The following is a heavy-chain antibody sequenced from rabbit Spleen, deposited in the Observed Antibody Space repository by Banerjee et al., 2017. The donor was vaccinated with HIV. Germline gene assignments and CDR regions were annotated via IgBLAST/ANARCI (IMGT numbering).Heavy chain of an antibody. V-gene: IGHV1S45*01. CDR2: IYATGSVDT. J-gene: IGHJ4*01. Sequence: QQQLEESGGDLVKPEGSLTLTCTASGFSFSSGFWICWVRQAPGKGLEWIACIYATGSVDTDYANWATGRFTISKTSSTTVTLRMTSLTAADTATYFCARGVYDDYDTYFFDLWGQGTLVTVS. CDR1: GFSFSSGFW. D-gene: IGHD2-1*01. CDR3: ARGVYDDYDTYFFDL.